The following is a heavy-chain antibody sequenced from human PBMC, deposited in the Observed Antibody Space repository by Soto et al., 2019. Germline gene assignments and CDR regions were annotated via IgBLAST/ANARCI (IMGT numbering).Heavy chain of an antibody. CDR1: GFSFTSYT. J-gene: IGHJ3*02. D-gene: IGHD3-10*01. CDR2: ISAGGRSI. V-gene: IGHV3-21*01. CDR3: ARSTPGNPFDI. Sequence: EVQLVESGGGLVKPGGSLRVSCAASGFSFTSYTMNWVRQAPGKGLEWVASISAGGRSIYYADSLKGRSTVSRDNAKSSLYLQMNSLRADVTAVHYCARSTPGNPFDIWGQGTMVTVSS.